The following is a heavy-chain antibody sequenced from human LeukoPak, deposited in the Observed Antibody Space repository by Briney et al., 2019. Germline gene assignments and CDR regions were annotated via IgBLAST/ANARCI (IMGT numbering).Heavy chain of an antibody. Sequence: SETLSLTCTVSGGSMNNYYWNWIRQPAGKGLEWIGHIYSSGSTNYNPSLKSRVTMSIDTSKNEFFLKLCSVTAADTAVYYCARRTDYWGQGTLVTVSS. CDR3: ARRTDY. D-gene: IGHD1-14*01. V-gene: IGHV4-4*07. J-gene: IGHJ4*02. CDR2: IYSSGST. CDR1: GGSMNNYY.